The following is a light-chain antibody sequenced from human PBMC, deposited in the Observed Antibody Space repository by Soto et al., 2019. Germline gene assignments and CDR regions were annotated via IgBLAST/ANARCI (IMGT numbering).Light chain of an antibody. CDR2: RAS. Sequence: EIVLTQSPGTLSLSPGERATLSCRASQSVSSSYLAWYQQKPGQAPRLLIYRASSRATGISDRFSGSGSGTDFALTISRLEPEDFAEYYCQQYGSTPMYTFGQGTKLEIK. J-gene: IGKJ2*01. CDR3: QQYGSTPMYT. CDR1: QSVSSSY. V-gene: IGKV3-20*01.